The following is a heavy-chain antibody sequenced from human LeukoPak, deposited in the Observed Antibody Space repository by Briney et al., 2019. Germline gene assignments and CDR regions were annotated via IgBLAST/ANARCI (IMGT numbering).Heavy chain of an antibody. J-gene: IGHJ3*02. V-gene: IGHV3-74*01. CDR2: ISHDESST. CDR1: GFTFSSYW. CDR3: ARDRGNLINAYDI. D-gene: IGHD1-26*01. Sequence: GGSLRLSCSASGFTFSSYWMHWVRQVPGKGPVWVSRISHDESSTDYADSVKGRFTISRDNAKSTLYLQMNSLRAEDTAVYYCARDRGNLINAYDIWGQGTTVTVSS.